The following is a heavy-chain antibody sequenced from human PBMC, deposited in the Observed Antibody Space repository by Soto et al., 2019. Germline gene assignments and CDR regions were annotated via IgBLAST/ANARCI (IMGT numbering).Heavy chain of an antibody. J-gene: IGHJ4*02. Sequence: SETLSLTCTVSGGSVSSGSYYWSWIRQPPGKGLEWIGYIYYSGSTNYTPSLKSRVTISVDTSKNQFSLKLSSVTAADTAVYYCARCLAYYDILTGSEYYFDYWGQGTLVTVSS. V-gene: IGHV4-61*01. CDR3: ARCLAYYDILTGSEYYFDY. CDR2: IYYSGST. D-gene: IGHD3-9*01. CDR1: GGSVSSGSYY.